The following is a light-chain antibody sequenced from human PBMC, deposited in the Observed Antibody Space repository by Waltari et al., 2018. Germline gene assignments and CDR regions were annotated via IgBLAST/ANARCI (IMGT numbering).Light chain of an antibody. J-gene: IGKJ1*01. CDR3: QQYYIVPRT. CDR2: WAS. Sequence: DIVMTQSPDSLAVSLGERATINCKSSQSVLYSANNKNCLAWYQQKPGQPPKVLIYWASTRESGVPDRCSSSWSGTDITITISSLQPEDVADYYCQQYYIVPRTFGQGTKVEIK. CDR1: QSVLYSANNKNC. V-gene: IGKV4-1*01.